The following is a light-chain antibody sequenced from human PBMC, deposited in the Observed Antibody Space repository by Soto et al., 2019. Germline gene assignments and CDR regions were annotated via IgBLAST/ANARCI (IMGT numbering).Light chain of an antibody. CDR2: GAS. J-gene: IGKJ3*01. CDR3: QHYDNSLFT. V-gene: IGKV3-20*01. Sequence: EIVLTQSPGTLSLSPGERVTLSCRASHSVSSAYLAWYQQKTGQAPRLLISGASSRATGIPDRFSGSGSGTDFTLTITRLEPEDFAVYFCQHYDNSLFTFGPGTRVDIK. CDR1: HSVSSAY.